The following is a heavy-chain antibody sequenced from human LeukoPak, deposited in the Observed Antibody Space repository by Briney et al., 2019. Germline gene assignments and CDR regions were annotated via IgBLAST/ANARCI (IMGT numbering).Heavy chain of an antibody. V-gene: IGHV1-69*13. CDR2: IIPIFGTT. CDR3: ARRNTSMAGNGMDV. D-gene: IGHD5-18*01. Sequence: SVKVSCKASGGTFNTYAISWVRQAPGQGLEWMGGIIPIFGTTNYAQKFQGRVTITADESTSTAYMELSSLRSEDTAVYYCARRNTSMAGNGMDVWGQGTTVTVSS. J-gene: IGHJ6*02. CDR1: GGTFNTYA.